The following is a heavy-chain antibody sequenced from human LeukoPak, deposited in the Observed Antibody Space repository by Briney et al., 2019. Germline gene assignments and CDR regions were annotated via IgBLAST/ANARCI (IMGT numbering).Heavy chain of an antibody. CDR2: MYYSGCT. J-gene: IGHJ5*02. CDR1: GGSISSYY. D-gene: IGHD1/OR15-1a*01. Sequence: PSETLSLTCTVSGGSISSYYWSWIRQPPGKRLEWIGYMYYSGCTNYNPSLKSRVTISVDTSKNQFSLKVSSVTAADTAVYYCARVVTVNKGVFDPWGQGTLVTVSS. CDR3: ARVVTVNKGVFDP. V-gene: IGHV4-59*01.